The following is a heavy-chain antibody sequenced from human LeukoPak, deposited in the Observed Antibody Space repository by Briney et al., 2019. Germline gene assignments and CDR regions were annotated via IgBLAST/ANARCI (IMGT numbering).Heavy chain of an antibody. CDR1: GLTFTTYA. D-gene: IGHD1-14*01. Sequence: GGSLRLSCAASGLTFTTYAMNWVRQAPGRGLEWVSSIEPSGFTIFYANSVKGRFTISRDNAKNSLYLQMNSLRAEDTAVYYCATLDNGRDYWGQGTLVTVSS. J-gene: IGHJ4*02. V-gene: IGHV3-21*01. CDR2: IEPSGFTI. CDR3: ATLDNGRDY.